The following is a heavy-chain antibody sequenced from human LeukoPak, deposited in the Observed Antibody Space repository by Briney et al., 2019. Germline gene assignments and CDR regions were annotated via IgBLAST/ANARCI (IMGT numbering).Heavy chain of an antibody. CDR3: ARVTGYMIEDYFDY. CDR2: IYTSGST. J-gene: IGHJ4*02. D-gene: IGHD3-22*01. Sequence: TSETLSLTCTVSGGSISSYYWSWIRQPAGKGLEWIGRIYTSGSTNYNPSLKSRVTMSVDTSKKHFSLRLSSVTAADTAVYYCARVTGYMIEDYFDYWGQGTLVTVSS. CDR1: GGSISSYY. V-gene: IGHV4-4*07.